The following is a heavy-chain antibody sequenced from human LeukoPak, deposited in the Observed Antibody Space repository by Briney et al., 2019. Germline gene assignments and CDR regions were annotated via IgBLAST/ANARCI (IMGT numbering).Heavy chain of an antibody. J-gene: IGHJ5*02. Sequence: PSETLSLTCTVSGGSISCGSYYWSWIRQPAWKGLEWIGRIYTSGSTNYNPSLKSRVTISVDTSKNQFSLKLSSVTAADTAVYYCARSSSSWYRWFDPWGQGTLVTVSS. CDR1: GGSISCGSYY. V-gene: IGHV4-61*02. CDR3: ARSSSSWYRWFDP. CDR2: IYTSGST. D-gene: IGHD6-13*01.